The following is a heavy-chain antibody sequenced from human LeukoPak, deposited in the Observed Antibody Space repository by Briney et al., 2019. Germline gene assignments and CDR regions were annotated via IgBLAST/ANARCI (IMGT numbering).Heavy chain of an antibody. CDR2: IYTSGST. CDR1: GGSISSGSYY. V-gene: IGHV4-61*02. CDR3: ARELLDYYDSSGFSPFDY. D-gene: IGHD3-22*01. Sequence: SETLSLTCTVSGGSISSGSYYWSWIRQPAGKGLEWIGRIYTSGSTNYNPSLKSRVTISVDTSKNQFSLKLSSVTAADTAVYYCARELLDYYDSSGFSPFDYWGQGTLVTVSS. J-gene: IGHJ4*02.